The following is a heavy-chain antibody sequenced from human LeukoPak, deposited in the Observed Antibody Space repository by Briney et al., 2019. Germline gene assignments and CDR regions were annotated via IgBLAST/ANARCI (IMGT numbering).Heavy chain of an antibody. CDR3: ARVTENYDFWSGSLRGSYYYMDV. CDR2: IYYSGST. V-gene: IGHV4-61*01. D-gene: IGHD3-3*01. J-gene: IGHJ6*03. Sequence: PSETLSLTCAVSGYSISSGYYWSWIRQPPGKGLEWIGYIYYSGSTNYNPSLKSRVTISVDTSKNQFSLKLSSVTAADTAVYYCARVTENYDFWSGSLRGSYYYMDVWGKGTTVTVSS. CDR1: GYSISSGYY.